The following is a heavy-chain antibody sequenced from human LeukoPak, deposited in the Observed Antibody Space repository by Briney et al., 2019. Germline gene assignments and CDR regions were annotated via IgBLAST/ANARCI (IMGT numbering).Heavy chain of an antibody. Sequence: SETLSLTCAVYGGSFSGYYWSWIRQPPGKGLEWIGEINHSGSTNYNPPLKSRVTISVDTSKNQFSLKLSSVTAADTAVYYCAREGPRDYGGNSNWFDPWGQGTLVTVSS. CDR3: AREGPRDYGGNSNWFDP. CDR1: GGSFSGYY. V-gene: IGHV4-34*01. CDR2: INHSGST. D-gene: IGHD4-17*01. J-gene: IGHJ5*02.